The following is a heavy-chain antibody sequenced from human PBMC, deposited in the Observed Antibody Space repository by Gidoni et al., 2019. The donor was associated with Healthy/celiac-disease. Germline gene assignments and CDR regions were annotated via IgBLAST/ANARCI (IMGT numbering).Heavy chain of an antibody. CDR3: ANLYCSSTSCYTEGTNWFDP. D-gene: IGHD2-2*02. J-gene: IGHJ5*02. CDR2: IYYSGST. V-gene: IGHV4-39*01. Sequence: QLQLQESGPGLVKPSETLSLPCTVPGGSLSSSSYYWGWFRQPQGKGLEWIGSIYYSGSTYYNPSLKSRVTISVDTSKNQFSLKLSSVTAADTAVYYCANLYCSSTSCYTEGTNWFDPWGQGTLVTVSS. CDR1: GGSLSSSSYY.